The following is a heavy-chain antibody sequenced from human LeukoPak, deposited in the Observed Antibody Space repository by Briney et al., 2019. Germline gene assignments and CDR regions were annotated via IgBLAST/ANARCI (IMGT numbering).Heavy chain of an antibody. D-gene: IGHD2-15*01. V-gene: IGHV1-69*06. Sequence: SVKVSCKASGGTFSNYAINWARQAPGQGLEWMGGIIPIFGTANYAQKFQGRVTITADKSTSTAYMELSSLRSEDTAVYYCARGGGYCSGGSCYYNDYWGQGTLVTVSS. CDR1: GGTFSNYA. J-gene: IGHJ4*02. CDR3: ARGGGYCSGGSCYYNDY. CDR2: IIPIFGTA.